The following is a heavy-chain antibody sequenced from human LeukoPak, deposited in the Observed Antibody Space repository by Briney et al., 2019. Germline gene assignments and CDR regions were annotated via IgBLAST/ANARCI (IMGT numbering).Heavy chain of an antibody. CDR2: MSGGMNYI. J-gene: IGHJ4*02. Sequence: GGSLRLSCAASGFTFSDYSMHWVRQAPGKGLEWVSSMSGGMNYIYYADSVKGRFTVSRDNTKNLVYLQMNSLRAGDTAVYYCARGADFWSGIYFDSWGQGTLVTVSS. V-gene: IGHV3-21*06. D-gene: IGHD3-3*01. CDR1: GFTFSDYS. CDR3: ARGADFWSGIYFDS.